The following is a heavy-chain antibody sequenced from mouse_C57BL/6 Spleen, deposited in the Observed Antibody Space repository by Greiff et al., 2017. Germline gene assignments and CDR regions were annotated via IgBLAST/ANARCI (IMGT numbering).Heavy chain of an antibody. Sequence: EVKLVESVAELVRPGASVKLSCTASGFNIKNTYMHWVKQRPEQGLEWIGRIDPANGNTKYAPKFQGKATITADTSSNTAYLQLSSLTSEDTAIYYCARTAQATAWFAYWGQGTLVTVSA. V-gene: IGHV14-3*01. CDR1: GFNIKNTY. CDR3: ARTAQATAWFAY. D-gene: IGHD3-2*02. J-gene: IGHJ3*01. CDR2: IDPANGNT.